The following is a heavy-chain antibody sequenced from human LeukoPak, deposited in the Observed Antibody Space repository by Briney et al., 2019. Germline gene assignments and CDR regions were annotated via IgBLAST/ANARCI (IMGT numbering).Heavy chain of an antibody. CDR2: ISPNSGET. J-gene: IGHJ4*02. V-gene: IGHV1-2*02. D-gene: IGHD1-1*01. CDR1: GYTFTDYY. CDR3: ARDGNFDY. Sequence: ASVTVSCKASGYTFTDYYMHWVRQAPGQGPEWMGWISPNSGETSYAQKFQGRVTMTRDTSIRTVYMEVNSLRPDDTAVFYCARDGNFDYWGQGTLVTVSS.